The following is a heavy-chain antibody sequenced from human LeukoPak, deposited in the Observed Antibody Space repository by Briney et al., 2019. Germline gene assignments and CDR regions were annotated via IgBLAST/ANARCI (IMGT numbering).Heavy chain of an antibody. CDR2: INHSGST. Sequence: SETLSLTCAVYGGSFSGYYWSWIRQPPGKGLEWIGEINHSGSTNYNPSLKSRVTISVDTSKNQFSLRLTSVTAADTAVYYCSGSTYIGLDFWGQGNLVTVSS. J-gene: IGHJ4*02. CDR1: GGSFSGYY. V-gene: IGHV4-34*01. D-gene: IGHD2-15*01. CDR3: SGSTYIGLDF.